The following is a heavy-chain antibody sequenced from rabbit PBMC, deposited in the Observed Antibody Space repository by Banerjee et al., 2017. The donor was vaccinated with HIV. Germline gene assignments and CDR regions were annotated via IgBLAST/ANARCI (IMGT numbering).Heavy chain of an antibody. CDR2: IYSGTSGHT. CDR3: AIYAGHGYLNL. V-gene: IGHV1S40*01. CDR1: GFSFSRSYY. Sequence: QSLEESGGDLVKPGASLTLTCTASGFSFSRSYYMCWVRQAPGKGLEWIACIYSGTSGHTFYASWAKGRFTISKTSSTTVTLQMTRLTAADTATYFCAIYAGHGYLNLWGPGTLVTVS. D-gene: IGHD4-2*01. J-gene: IGHJ4*01.